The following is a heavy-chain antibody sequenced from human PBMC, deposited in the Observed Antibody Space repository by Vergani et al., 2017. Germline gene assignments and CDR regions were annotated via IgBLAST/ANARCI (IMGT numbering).Heavy chain of an antibody. J-gene: IGHJ4*02. CDR2: ISGSGGSA. D-gene: IGHD2-2*01. CDR3: AKLGPTGYCSSTSCHPAFDY. V-gene: IGHV3-23*01. CDR1: GFTFSSYA. Sequence: EVQLLESGGGLVQPGGSLRLSCAASGFTFSSYAMSWVRQAPGKGLEWVSAISGSGGSAYYADSVKGRFTISRDNPKNTLYLQMNSLRAEDTAVYYCAKLGPTGYCSSTSCHPAFDYWGQGTLVTVSS.